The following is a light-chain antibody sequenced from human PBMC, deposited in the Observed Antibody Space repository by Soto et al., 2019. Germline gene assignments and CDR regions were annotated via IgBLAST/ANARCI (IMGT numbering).Light chain of an antibody. CDR3: CSYVGSNIWV. V-gene: IGLV2-8*01. CDR2: EVI. J-gene: IGLJ3*02. Sequence: QSALTQPPSASGSPGRSVTISCSGTRSDVGDYNSVSWYQQHPGKAPKLMIYEVIKRPPGVPDRFSGSKSGNAASLTVSGLQAEDEADYYCCSYVGSNIWVFGGGTKLTVL. CDR1: RSDVGDYNS.